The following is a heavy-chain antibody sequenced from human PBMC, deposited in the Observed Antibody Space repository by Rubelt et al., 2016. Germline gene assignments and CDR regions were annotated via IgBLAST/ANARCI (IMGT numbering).Heavy chain of an antibody. D-gene: IGHD1-26*01. CDR3: ARVRSAFDI. Sequence: ETLSLTCAVYGGSFSGYYWSWIRQPPGKGLEWIGEINHSGSTNYNPSLKSRVTISVDTSKNQFSLKLSSVTAADTAVYYCARVRSAFDIWGQGIMVTVSS. CDR2: INHSGST. J-gene: IGHJ3*02. CDR1: GGSFSGYY. V-gene: IGHV4-34*01.